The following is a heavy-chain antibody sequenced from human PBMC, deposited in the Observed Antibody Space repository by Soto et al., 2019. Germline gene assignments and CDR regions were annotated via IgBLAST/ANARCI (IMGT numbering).Heavy chain of an antibody. CDR1: GFSLSTSGVG. CDR3: AHQQGVVWSGELLLDP. CDR2: IYWDDDK. V-gene: IGHV2-5*02. D-gene: IGHD3-10*01. J-gene: IGHJ5*02. Sequence: QITLKESGPTLVKPTQTLTLTCTFSGFSLSTSGVGVGWIRQPPGKALEWLALIYWDDDKRYSPSLKSRLTITNDTSKNQVVLTMTNMDPVDTATYYCAHQQGVVWSGELLLDPWGQGTLVTVSS.